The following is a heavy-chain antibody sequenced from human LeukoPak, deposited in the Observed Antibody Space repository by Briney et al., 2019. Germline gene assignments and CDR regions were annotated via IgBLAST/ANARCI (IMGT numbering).Heavy chain of an antibody. V-gene: IGHV3-30*02. CDR2: IRYDGSNK. CDR3: AKDRYCSSTSCYLLRDWFDP. Sequence: GGSLRLSCAASGFTFSSYGMHWVRQAPGKGLEWVAFIRYDGSNKYYADSVKGRFTVSRDNSKNTLYLQMNSLRAEDTAVYYCAKDRYCSSTSCYLLRDWFDPWGQGTLVTVSS. CDR1: GFTFSSYG. D-gene: IGHD2-2*01. J-gene: IGHJ5*02.